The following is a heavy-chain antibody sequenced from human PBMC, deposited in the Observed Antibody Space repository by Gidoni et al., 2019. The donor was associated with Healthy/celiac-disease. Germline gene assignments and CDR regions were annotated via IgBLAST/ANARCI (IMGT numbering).Heavy chain of an antibody. Sequence: QVQLVQSGAEVKKPGSSVKVSCKASGGTFSSYAISWVRQAPGHGLEWMGGIIPNFGTANYAQKFQGRVTITADESTSTAYMELSSLRSEDTAVYYCARAGVDTAMVTTYYYYGMDVWGQGTTVTVSS. CDR2: IIPNFGTA. CDR1: GGTFSSYA. CDR3: ARAGVDTAMVTTYYYYGMDV. J-gene: IGHJ6*02. V-gene: IGHV1-69*01. D-gene: IGHD5-18*01.